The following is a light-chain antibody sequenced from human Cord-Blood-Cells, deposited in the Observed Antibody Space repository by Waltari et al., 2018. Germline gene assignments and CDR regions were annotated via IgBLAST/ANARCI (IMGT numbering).Light chain of an antibody. CDR1: QSVSSN. V-gene: IGKV3-15*01. Sequence: EIVMRQSPATLSVPPGDRATLSCRASQSVSSNLAWYQQKPGQAPRLLIYGASTRATGIPARFSGSGSGTEFTLTISSLQSEDFAVYYCQQYNNWPPYTFGQGTKLEIK. CDR3: QQYNNWPPYT. J-gene: IGKJ2*01. CDR2: GAS.